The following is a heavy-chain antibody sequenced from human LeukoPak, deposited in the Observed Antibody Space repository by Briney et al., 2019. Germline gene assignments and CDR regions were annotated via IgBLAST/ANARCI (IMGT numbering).Heavy chain of an antibody. Sequence: PGGSLRLSCAASGFTFSSYGMYWVRQAPGKGLEWVSAISGSGGSTYYADSVKGRFTISRDNSKNALYLQMNSLRAEDTAVYYCAKDIAVAEVAEYNWFDPWGQGTLVTVSS. V-gene: IGHV3-23*01. D-gene: IGHD6-19*01. J-gene: IGHJ5*02. CDR3: AKDIAVAEVAEYNWFDP. CDR1: GFTFSSYG. CDR2: ISGSGGST.